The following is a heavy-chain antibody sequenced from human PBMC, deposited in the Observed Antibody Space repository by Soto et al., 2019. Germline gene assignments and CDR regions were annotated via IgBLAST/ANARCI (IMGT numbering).Heavy chain of an antibody. CDR2: ISGSGGST. CDR3: AKLSLRFLEWPDAFDI. CDR1: GFTFSSYA. D-gene: IGHD3-3*01. Sequence: EVQLLESGGGLVQPGGSLRLSCAASGFTFSSYAMSWVRQAPGKGLEWVSAISGSGGSTYYADSVKGRFTISRDNSKNTLYLQMNSLRAEDTAVYYCAKLSLRFLEWPDAFDIWGQGTMVTVSS. J-gene: IGHJ3*02. V-gene: IGHV3-23*01.